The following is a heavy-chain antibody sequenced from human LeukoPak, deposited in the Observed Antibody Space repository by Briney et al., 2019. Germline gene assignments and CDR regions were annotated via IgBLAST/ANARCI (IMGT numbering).Heavy chain of an antibody. CDR2: IYSGGST. Sequence: PGGSPRLSCAASGFTVSSNYMSWVRQAPGKGLEWVSVIYSGGSTYYADSVKGRFTISRDNSKNTLYLQMNSLRAEDTAVYYCARGVPYDSWSGPHYSDYWGQGTLVTVSS. J-gene: IGHJ4*02. CDR1: GFTVSSNY. CDR3: ARGVPYDSWSGPHYSDY. V-gene: IGHV3-53*01. D-gene: IGHD3-3*01.